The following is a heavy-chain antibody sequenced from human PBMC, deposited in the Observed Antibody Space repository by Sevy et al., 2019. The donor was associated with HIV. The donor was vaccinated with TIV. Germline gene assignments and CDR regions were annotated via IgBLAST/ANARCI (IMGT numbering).Heavy chain of an antibody. Sequence: GGSLRLSCEVSGFTFSDYGMHWVRQAPGKGLEWVALIWYDGSSKYYADSVKGRFTISRDNSKNTLYLQMNSLRAEDTAVYYCASGAYYYASRTENFDYWGQGTLVTVSS. V-gene: IGHV3-33*08. D-gene: IGHD3-10*01. CDR3: ASGAYYYASRTENFDY. CDR1: GFTFSDYG. J-gene: IGHJ4*02. CDR2: IWYDGSSK.